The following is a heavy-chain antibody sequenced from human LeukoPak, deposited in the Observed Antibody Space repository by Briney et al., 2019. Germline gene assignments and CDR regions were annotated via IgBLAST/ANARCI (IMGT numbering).Heavy chain of an antibody. CDR3: AREGAIFGVVNISPFDY. CDR1: GFTFDDYA. CDR2: ISWNSGSI. V-gene: IGHV3-9*01. Sequence: GGSLRLSCAASGFTFDDYAMHWVRQAPGKGLEWVSGISWNSGSIGYADSVKGRFTISRDNAKSSLYLQMNSLRAEDTAVYYCAREGAIFGVVNISPFDYWGQGTLVTVSS. J-gene: IGHJ4*02. D-gene: IGHD3-3*01.